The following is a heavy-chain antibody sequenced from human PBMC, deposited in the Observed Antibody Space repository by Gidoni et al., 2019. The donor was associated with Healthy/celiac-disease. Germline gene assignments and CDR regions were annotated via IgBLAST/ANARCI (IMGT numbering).Heavy chain of an antibody. D-gene: IGHD5-18*01. Sequence: QVQLVQSGAEVKKPGSSVKVSCKASVGTFSSYAISWVRQAPGQGLEWMGGIIPIFGTANYAQKFQGRVTITAEKSTSTAYMELSSLRSEDTAVYYCARARRGYSYGVYYYYYYMDVWGKGTTVTVSS. CDR1: VGTFSSYA. J-gene: IGHJ6*03. CDR2: IIPIFGTA. V-gene: IGHV1-69*06. CDR3: ARARRGYSYGVYYYYYYMDV.